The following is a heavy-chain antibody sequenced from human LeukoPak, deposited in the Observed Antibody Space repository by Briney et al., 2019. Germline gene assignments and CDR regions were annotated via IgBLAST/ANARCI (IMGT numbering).Heavy chain of an antibody. CDR3: ARFSSGWYGWFDP. CDR2: INHSGST. D-gene: IGHD6-19*01. V-gene: IGHV4-34*01. Sequence: SETLSLTCAVYGGSFSGYYWSWIRQPPGKGLEWIGEINHSGSTNYNPSLKGRVTISVDTSKNQFSLKLSSVTAADTAVYYCARFSSGWYGWFDPWGQGTLVTVSS. J-gene: IGHJ5*02. CDR1: GGSFSGYY.